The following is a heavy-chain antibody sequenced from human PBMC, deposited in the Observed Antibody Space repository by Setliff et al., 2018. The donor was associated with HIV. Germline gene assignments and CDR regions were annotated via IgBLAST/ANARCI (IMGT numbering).Heavy chain of an antibody. D-gene: IGHD1-26*01. CDR1: GFTFSSYG. Sequence: PGGSLRLSCAASGFTFSSYGMHWVRQAPGKGLEWVAVISYDGSEKYYMDSVKGRFTVSRDNAKDSLYLQMNSLRAEDTAVYYCARDRGGSSYFDYWGQGTLVTVSS. V-gene: IGHV3-30*03. CDR3: ARDRGGSSYFDY. CDR2: ISYDGSEK. J-gene: IGHJ4*02.